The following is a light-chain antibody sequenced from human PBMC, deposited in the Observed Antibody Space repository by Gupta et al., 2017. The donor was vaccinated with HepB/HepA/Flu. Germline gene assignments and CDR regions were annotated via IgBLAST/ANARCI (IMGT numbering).Light chain of an antibody. CDR1: SSDIGDYNY. CDR3: SSDANSSPVV. Sequence: QSALTQPASVAESPGQSITIPCTGTSSDIGDYNYVSWYQQHPSKAPKLIIYDVTSRPAGVSNRFSGSKSGNTASLTISGRQAEDEDDYYCSSDANSSPVVCGGGTKLTVL. J-gene: IGLJ2*01. CDR2: DVT. V-gene: IGLV2-14*03.